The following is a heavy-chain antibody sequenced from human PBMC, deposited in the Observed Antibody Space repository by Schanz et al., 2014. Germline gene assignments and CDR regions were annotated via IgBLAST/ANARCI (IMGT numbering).Heavy chain of an antibody. CDR1: GGSISSSGYY. V-gene: IGHV4-61*02. J-gene: IGHJ4*02. D-gene: IGHD2-2*01. Sequence: QVQLQASGPGLVKPSETLSLTCTVSGGSISSSGYYWSWIRQPAGKGLEWIGRIYTSGSTNYNPSLKSRVTMSVDTSKNQFSLKLSSVTDADTAVYYCARHGRGLAKYQLLYFDYWGQGTLVTVSS. CDR3: ARHGRGLAKYQLLYFDY. CDR2: IYTSGST.